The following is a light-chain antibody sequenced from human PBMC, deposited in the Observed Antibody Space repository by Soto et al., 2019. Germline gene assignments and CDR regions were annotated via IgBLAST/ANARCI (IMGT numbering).Light chain of an antibody. V-gene: IGKV1-39*01. CDR2: AAS. J-gene: IGKJ3*01. CDR3: QQSYSTPFT. Sequence: DIQMTQSPASLSASVGDSVTITCRASQSSSNYLNWYQQKPGKAPKLLVYAASSLQSGIPSRFSGSGSGTEFTLTISSLQPEDFATYYCQQSYSTPFTFGRGTKVDIK. CDR1: QSSSNY.